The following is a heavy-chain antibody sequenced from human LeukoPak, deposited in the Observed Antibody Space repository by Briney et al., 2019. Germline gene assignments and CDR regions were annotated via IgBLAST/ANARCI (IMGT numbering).Heavy chain of an antibody. CDR1: GFTFSSYA. V-gene: IGHV3-30-3*01. J-gene: IGHJ6*02. CDR3: ARGDYYGSGTYYYYGMDV. CDR2: ISYDGSNK. D-gene: IGHD3-10*01. Sequence: PWRSLRLSCAASGFTFSSYAMHWVRQAPGKGLEWVAVISYDGSNKYHADSVKGRFTISRDNSKNTLYLQMNSLRAEDTAVYYCARGDYYGSGTYYYYGMDVWGQGTTVTVSS.